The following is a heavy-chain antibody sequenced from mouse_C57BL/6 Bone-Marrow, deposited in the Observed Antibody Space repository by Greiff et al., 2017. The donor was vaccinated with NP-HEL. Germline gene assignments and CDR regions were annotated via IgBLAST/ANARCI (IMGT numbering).Heavy chain of an antibody. D-gene: IGHD3-2*02. CDR2: IDPEDGDT. Sequence: VQLQQSGAELVRPGASVKLSCTASGFNIKDYYMHWVKQRPEQGLEWIGRIDPEDGDTEYAPKFQGKATITADTSSNTAYLQLSSLTSEDTAIYYCARRDSSGYVPFAYWGQGTLVTVSA. CDR1: GFNIKDYY. V-gene: IGHV14-1*01. CDR3: ARRDSSGYVPFAY. J-gene: IGHJ3*01.